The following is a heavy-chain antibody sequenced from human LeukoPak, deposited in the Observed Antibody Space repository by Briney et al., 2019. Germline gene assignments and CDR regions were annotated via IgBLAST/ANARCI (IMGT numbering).Heavy chain of an antibody. CDR2: ISPGDSDT. J-gene: IGHJ4*02. D-gene: IGHD1-26*01. V-gene: IGHV5-51*01. CDR3: ARSASYLVGHDY. Sequence: GESLKISCKGSGYSFTSYWIGWVRQVPGKGLEWMGLISPGDSDTRYSPSLQGHATISADKSSSTAYLQWSSLKASDTAMYYCARSASYLVGHDYWGQGTLVTVSS. CDR1: GYSFTSYW.